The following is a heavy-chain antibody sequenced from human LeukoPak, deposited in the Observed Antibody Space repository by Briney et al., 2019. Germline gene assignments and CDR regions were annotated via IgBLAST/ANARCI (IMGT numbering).Heavy chain of an antibody. Sequence: PSETLSLTCVVSGGSLSTHHWSWIWQSPGRGLEWIGYISDSGSTNYNPCLKSRVTISVDTSKNQFSLMLSSVTAADTAVYYCARGYDSSAYYPFNYWGQGTLVTVSS. V-gene: IGHV4-59*11. J-gene: IGHJ4*02. D-gene: IGHD3-22*01. CDR3: ARGYDSSAYYPFNY. CDR2: ISDSGST. CDR1: GGSLSTHH.